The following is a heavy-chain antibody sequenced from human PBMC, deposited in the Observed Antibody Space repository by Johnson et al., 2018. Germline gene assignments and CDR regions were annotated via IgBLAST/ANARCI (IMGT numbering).Heavy chain of an antibody. Sequence: VQLVQSGGGLVKPGGSLRVSCAASGFTFSNAWMKWVRQAPGKGLEWVGRIKSKTDGGTTDYAAPVKGRCSISRDESKNTLYLQMKSLKTEDTAVYYCARWRGSYDAFDICGQGTMVTVSS. V-gene: IGHV3-15*07. CDR3: ARWRGSYDAFDI. J-gene: IGHJ3*02. D-gene: IGHD1-26*01. CDR1: GFTFSNAW. CDR2: IKSKTDGGTT.